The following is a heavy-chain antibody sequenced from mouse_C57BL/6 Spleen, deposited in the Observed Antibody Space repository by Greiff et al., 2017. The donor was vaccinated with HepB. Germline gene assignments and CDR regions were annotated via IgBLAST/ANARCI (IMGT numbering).Heavy chain of an antibody. Sequence: QVQLQQSGAELVKPGASVKLSCKASGYTFTSYWMHWVKQRPGQGLEWIGMIHTNSGSTNYNEKFKSKATLTVDKSSSTADMQLSSLTSEDSAVYYLAREEIYYDYDAWFAYWGQGTLVTVSA. CDR2: IHTNSGST. CDR3: AREEIYYDYDAWFAY. D-gene: IGHD2-4*01. CDR1: GYTFTSYW. J-gene: IGHJ3*01. V-gene: IGHV1-64*01.